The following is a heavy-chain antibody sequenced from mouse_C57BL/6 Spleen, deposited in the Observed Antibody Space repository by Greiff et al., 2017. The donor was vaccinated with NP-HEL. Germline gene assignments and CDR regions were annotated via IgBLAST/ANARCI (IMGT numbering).Heavy chain of an antibody. Sequence: VNVVESGAELVRPGASVTLSCKASGYTFTDYEMHWVKQTPVHGLEWIGAIDPETGGTAYNQKFKGKAILTADKSSSTAYMELRSLTSEDSAVYYCTRWLTGYAMDYWGQGTSVTVSS. D-gene: IGHD1-2*01. CDR2: IDPETGGT. J-gene: IGHJ4*01. CDR1: GYTFTDYE. CDR3: TRWLTGYAMDY. V-gene: IGHV1-15*01.